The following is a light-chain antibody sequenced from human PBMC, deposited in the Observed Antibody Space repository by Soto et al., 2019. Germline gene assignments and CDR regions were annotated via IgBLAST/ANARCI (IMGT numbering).Light chain of an antibody. CDR2: NVS. CDR1: SSDVGGHNS. J-gene: IGLJ1*01. Sequence: QSALTQPASVSGSPGQSITISCTGTSSDVGGHNSVSWYQQHPGKAPKLMIYNVSNRPSGVSNRFSGSKSGNTASLTISGLLAEDEADYYCTSYTSSSTYVFGAGTKGHRP. CDR3: TSYTSSSTYV. V-gene: IGLV2-14*01.